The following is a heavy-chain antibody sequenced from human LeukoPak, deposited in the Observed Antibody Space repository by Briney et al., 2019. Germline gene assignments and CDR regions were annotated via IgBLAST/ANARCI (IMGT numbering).Heavy chain of an antibody. CDR3: ARDQYHGSGAYAWFDP. D-gene: IGHD3-10*01. CDR1: GASISNSY. V-gene: IGHV4-59*01. J-gene: IGHJ5*02. CDR2: ISFSGST. Sequence: SATLSLTCPVAGASISNSYWSWPRQTPGKKLEWLAYISFSGSTNYNPSLKSRVTTALDRSKNQFSLKLSSVTAADTAVYYCARDQYHGSGAYAWFDPWGQGTLVTVSS.